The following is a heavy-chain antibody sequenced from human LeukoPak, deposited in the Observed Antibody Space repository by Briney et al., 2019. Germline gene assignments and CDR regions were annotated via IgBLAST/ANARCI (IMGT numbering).Heavy chain of an antibody. J-gene: IGHJ4*02. CDR3: ARDPYGGGNYPPDY. CDR2: INWNGGST. Sequence: GGXLRLSCAASGFTFDAHGMSWVRQAPGKGVECVSGINWNGGSTDYADSVKGRFTISRDNAKNSLYLQMNSLRVEDTALYYCARDPYGGGNYPPDYWGQGILVTVSS. V-gene: IGHV3-20*04. D-gene: IGHD1-26*01. CDR1: GFTFDAHG.